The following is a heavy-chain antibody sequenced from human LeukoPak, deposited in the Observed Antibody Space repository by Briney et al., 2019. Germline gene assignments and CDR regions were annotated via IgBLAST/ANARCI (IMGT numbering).Heavy chain of an antibody. D-gene: IGHD3-22*01. CDR1: GFTVSSNY. Sequence: PGGSLRLSCAASGFTVSSNYMSWVRQAPGKGLEWVSVIYSGGSTYYADSVKGRFTISRDNSKNTLYLQMNSLRAEDTAVYYCASGGYYDSSGYYYYYGMDVWGQGTTVTVSS. CDR2: IYSGGST. J-gene: IGHJ6*02. CDR3: ASGGYYDSSGYYYYYGMDV. V-gene: IGHV3-53*01.